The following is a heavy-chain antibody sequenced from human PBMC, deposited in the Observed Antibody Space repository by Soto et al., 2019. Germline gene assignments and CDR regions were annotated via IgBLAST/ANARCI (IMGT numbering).Heavy chain of an antibody. D-gene: IGHD3-10*01. CDR2: INHSGST. J-gene: IGHJ6*02. CDR3: ARVERDYGSGSYYNVGYYYYYGMDV. Sequence: ETLSLTCAVYGGSFSGYYWSWIRQPPWNGLEWIGEINHSGSTNYNPSLKSRVTISVDTSKNQFSLKLSSVTAADTAVYYCARVERDYGSGSYYNVGYYYYYGMDVWGQGTTVTVSS. V-gene: IGHV4-34*01. CDR1: GGSFSGYY.